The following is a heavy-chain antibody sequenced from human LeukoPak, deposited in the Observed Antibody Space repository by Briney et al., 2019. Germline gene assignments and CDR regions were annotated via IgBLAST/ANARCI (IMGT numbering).Heavy chain of an antibody. CDR2: INSDGSST. CDR1: GFTFSSYW. Sequence: GGSLRLSCAASGFTFSSYWMHWVRQAPGKGLVWVLRINSDGSSTSYADSVKGRFTISRDNAKNTLYLQMNSLRAEDTAVYYCARPGRYSRLAFDIWGQGTMVTVSP. V-gene: IGHV3-74*01. J-gene: IGHJ3*02. D-gene: IGHD5-12*01. CDR3: ARPGRYSRLAFDI.